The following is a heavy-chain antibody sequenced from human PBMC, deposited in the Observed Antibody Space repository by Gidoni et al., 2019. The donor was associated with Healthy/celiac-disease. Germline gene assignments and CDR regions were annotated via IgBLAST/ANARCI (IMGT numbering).Heavy chain of an antibody. CDR2: IYTSGST. Sequence: QVQLQESGPGLVKPSQTLSLTCTVSGGSISSGSYYWSWIRQPAGKGLEWIGRIYTSGSTNYNPSLKIRVTISVDTSTNQFSLKLSSVTAADTAVYYCAREGITIFGVVIAGEGFDPWGQGTLVTVSS. J-gene: IGHJ5*02. V-gene: IGHV4-61*02. CDR3: AREGITIFGVVIAGEGFDP. CDR1: GGSISSGSYY. D-gene: IGHD3-3*01.